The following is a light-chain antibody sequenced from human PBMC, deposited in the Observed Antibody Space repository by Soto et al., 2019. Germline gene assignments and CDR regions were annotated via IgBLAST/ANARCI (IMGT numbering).Light chain of an antibody. J-gene: IGLJ3*02. V-gene: IGLV1-44*01. Sequence: QSVLTQPPSRSGTPGQRVTTPGFGSNSNIGRYSVTWYQHFPGTAPKILIYSDDERPSGVPARFSGSKSGTSASLAISGLQSEDEAEYYCAAWDDNLNGPLFGGGTQLTVL. CDR1: NSNIGRYS. CDR3: AAWDDNLNGPL. CDR2: SDD.